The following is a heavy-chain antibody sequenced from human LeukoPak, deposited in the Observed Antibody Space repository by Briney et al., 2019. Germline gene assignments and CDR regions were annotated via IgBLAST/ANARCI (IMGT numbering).Heavy chain of an antibody. V-gene: IGHV3-15*01. J-gene: IGHJ5*02. CDR2: VKSKTDGGTT. D-gene: IGHD6-13*01. CDR1: GFTFSNAW. Sequence: GGSLRLSCAASGFTFSNAWMTWVRQAPGKGLEWVGHVKSKTDGGTTDYAAPVKGRFTISRDDSKNTLYLQMNSLKTEDTAVYYCTGIYSSSWYEGNWFDPWGQGTLVTVSS. CDR3: TGIYSSSWYEGNWFDP.